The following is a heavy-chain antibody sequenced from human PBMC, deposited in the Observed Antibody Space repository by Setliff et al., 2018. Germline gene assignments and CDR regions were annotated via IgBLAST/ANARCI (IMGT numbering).Heavy chain of an antibody. V-gene: IGHV4-34*01. D-gene: IGHD2-15*01. CDR2: INHSGST. CDR1: GGSFSTYY. Sequence: SETLSLTCAVYGGSFSTYYWIWIRQPPGKGLEWIGEINHSGSTNYNPSLKSRVTISVDKSKNQFSLKLSSVTAADTAVYYCARVVGFCGGDSCYRWNKYFHPWGQGTLVTVSS. CDR3: ARVVGFCGGDSCYRWNKYFHP. J-gene: IGHJ1*01.